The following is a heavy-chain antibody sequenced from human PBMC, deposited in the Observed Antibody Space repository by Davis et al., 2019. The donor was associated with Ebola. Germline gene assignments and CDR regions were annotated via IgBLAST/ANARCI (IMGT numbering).Heavy chain of an antibody. D-gene: IGHD4-17*01. J-gene: IGHJ5*02. CDR2: ISNDGSNE. CDR1: GFTFSSFG. CDR3: AKDRLGSATTVTTHWFDP. Sequence: GESLKISCAASGFTFSSFGMHWVRQAPGKGLEWVAIISNDGSNEFYADSVKGRFTISRDNSKTTLYLQMNSLRAEDTAVYYCAKDRLGSATTVTTHWFDPWGQGTLVTVSS. V-gene: IGHV3-30*18.